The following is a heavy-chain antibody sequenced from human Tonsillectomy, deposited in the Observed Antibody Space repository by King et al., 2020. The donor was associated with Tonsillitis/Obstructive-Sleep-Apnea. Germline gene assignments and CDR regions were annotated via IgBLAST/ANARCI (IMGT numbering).Heavy chain of an antibody. Sequence: VQLVESGAEVKKPGASVKVSCKASGYTFTSYGISWVRQAPGQGLEWLGWISPYNGNTYYAQKIQGRVTMTTDTSTRPAYMELRSLRSDDTAVYYCAREARCSSTSCYGYFDYWGQGTLVTVSS. D-gene: IGHD2-2*01. CDR1: GYTFTSYG. CDR3: AREARCSSTSCYGYFDY. CDR2: ISPYNGNT. V-gene: IGHV1-18*01. J-gene: IGHJ4*02.